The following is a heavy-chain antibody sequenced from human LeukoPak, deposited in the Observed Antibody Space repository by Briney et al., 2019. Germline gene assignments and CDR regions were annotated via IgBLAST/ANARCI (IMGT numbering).Heavy chain of an antibody. D-gene: IGHD2-2*03. V-gene: IGHV4-34*01. CDR2: INHSGST. J-gene: IGHJ4*02. Sequence: PSETLSLTCAVYGGSFSGYYWSWIRQPPGKGLEWIGEINHSGSTNYNPSLKSRVTISVDTCKNQFSLMLSSVTAADTAVYYCASSRRGYCSSTSCYVDYYFDYWGQGTLVTVSS. CDR3: ASSRRGYCSSTSCYVDYYFDY. CDR1: GGSFSGYY.